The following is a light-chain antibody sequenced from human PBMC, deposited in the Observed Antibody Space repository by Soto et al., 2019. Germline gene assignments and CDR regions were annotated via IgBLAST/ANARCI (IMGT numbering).Light chain of an antibody. CDR1: ETVRSN. J-gene: IGKJ4*01. V-gene: IGKV3-15*01. CDR3: QQYKNWPPLT. CDR2: GAS. Sequence: EIVLTQSPDTLSVSPGERATLSCRASETVRSNLAWYQQKPGQAPRLLIYGASTRATGIPARFSGGGSGTDFTLTISSLQSEDFAVYYCQQYKNWPPLTFGGGTKV.